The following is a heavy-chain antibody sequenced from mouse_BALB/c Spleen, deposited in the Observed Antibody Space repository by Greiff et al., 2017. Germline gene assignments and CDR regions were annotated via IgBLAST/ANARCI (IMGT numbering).Heavy chain of an antibody. V-gene: IGHV1-69*02. D-gene: IGHD2-2*01. CDR3: TRGGLRRAMDY. Sequence: QVQLQQPGAELVRPGASVKLSCKASGYTFTSYWINWVKQRPGQGLEWIGNIYPSDSYTNYNQKFKDKATLTVDKSSSTAYMQLSSPTSEDSAVYYCTRGGLRRAMDYWGQGTSVTVSS. CDR1: GYTFTSYW. CDR2: IYPSDSYT. J-gene: IGHJ4*01.